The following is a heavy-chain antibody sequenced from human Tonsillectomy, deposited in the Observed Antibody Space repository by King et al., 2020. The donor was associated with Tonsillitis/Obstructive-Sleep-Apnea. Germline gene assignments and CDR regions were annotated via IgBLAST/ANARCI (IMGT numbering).Heavy chain of an antibody. D-gene: IGHD3-3*01. CDR1: GFTFRSYA. V-gene: IGHV3-30*04. Sequence: VQLVESGGGVVQPGRSLRLSCAASGFTFRSYALHWVRQAPGKGLEWVAVISYDGSNNYYADSVKGRFTISRDHSKNTLYLQMNSLRTWDTAVYYCASVSTLITGLRRITIFTPVDYWGQGTLVTVSS. CDR2: ISYDGSNN. CDR3: ASVSTLITGLRRITIFTPVDY. J-gene: IGHJ4*02.